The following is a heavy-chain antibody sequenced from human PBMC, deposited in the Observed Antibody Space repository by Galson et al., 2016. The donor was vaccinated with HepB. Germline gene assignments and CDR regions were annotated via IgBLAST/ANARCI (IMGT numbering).Heavy chain of an antibody. J-gene: IGHJ4*02. D-gene: IGHD3-22*01. Sequence: WVRQAPGQGLEWMGWISAYTGNTDYAQKFQGRVTMTTDTSATTVYMELRSLRSDDTALYYCARVDYYDSSGYYAHWGQGSQVTVSA. CDR2: ISAYTGNT. V-gene: IGHV1-18*01. CDR3: ARVDYYDSSGYYAH.